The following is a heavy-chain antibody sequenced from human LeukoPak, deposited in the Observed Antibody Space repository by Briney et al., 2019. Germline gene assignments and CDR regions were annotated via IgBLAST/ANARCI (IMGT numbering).Heavy chain of an antibody. D-gene: IGHD1-26*01. Sequence: GGSLRLSCVASGFTFSDYYMTWIRQAPGKGLECVSYISSSSNYTNYPDSVKGRFTISRDNAKNSLYLQMNSLRAEDTALYYCARVKVGTTNRFDYWGQGTLVTVSS. CDR2: ISSSSNYT. CDR3: ARVKVGTTNRFDY. CDR1: GFTFSDYY. J-gene: IGHJ4*02. V-gene: IGHV3-11*05.